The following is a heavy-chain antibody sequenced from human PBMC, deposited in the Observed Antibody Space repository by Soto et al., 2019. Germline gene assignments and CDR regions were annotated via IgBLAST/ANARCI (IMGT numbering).Heavy chain of an antibody. CDR3: ARHGSVGATHSGMDV. J-gene: IGHJ6*02. V-gene: IGHV4-39*01. Sequence: SETLSLTCTVSGGSISSNSYYWAWIRQPPGKGLEWIGNIYYSGTTYYNPSLKSRVTISVDTSKNQFSLKLSSVTASDTAMYYCARHGSVGATHSGMDVWGQGTTVTVSS. CDR1: GGSISSNSYY. CDR2: IYYSGTT. D-gene: IGHD1-26*01.